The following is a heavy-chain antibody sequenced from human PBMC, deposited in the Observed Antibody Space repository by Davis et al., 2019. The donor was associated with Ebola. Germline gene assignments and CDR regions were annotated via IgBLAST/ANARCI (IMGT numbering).Heavy chain of an antibody. CDR2: INPHNGNT. J-gene: IGHJ6*04. D-gene: IGHD1-26*01. V-gene: IGHV1-18*04. CDR1: GYTFTNYG. CDR3: AKDGGSYWDLYYYGMDV. Sequence: ASVKVSCKASGYTFTNYGITWVRQAPGQGLEWMGWINPHNGNTNYAQNVQGRVTMTTDTSTSTAYMELNSLRAEDTAVYYCAKDGGSYWDLYYYGMDVWGKGTTVTVSS.